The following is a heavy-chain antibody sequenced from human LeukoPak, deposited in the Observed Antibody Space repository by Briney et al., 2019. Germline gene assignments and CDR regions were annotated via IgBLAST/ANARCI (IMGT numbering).Heavy chain of an antibody. V-gene: IGHV4-59*01. CDR3: VRGPDGSSISNWFDP. J-gene: IGHJ5*02. CDR2: IYYNGDT. D-gene: IGHD3-10*01. Sequence: PSETLSLTCSVSGDSITGYSWSWIRQTPGKGLEWIGYIYYNGDTHYNPSLNSRLSMSVDTPKKQFSLNLRSVIAADTAVYYCVRGPDGSSISNWFDPWGQGLLVTVSS. CDR1: GDSITGYS.